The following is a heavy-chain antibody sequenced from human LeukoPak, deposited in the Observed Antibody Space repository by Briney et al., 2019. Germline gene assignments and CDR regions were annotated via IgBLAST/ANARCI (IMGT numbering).Heavy chain of an antibody. CDR1: GFTFSSYG. CDR2: ISGSGGST. J-gene: IGHJ3*02. V-gene: IGHV3-23*01. Sequence: SGRSLRLSCAASGFTFSSYGMSWVRQAPGKGLEWVSAISGSGGSTYYADSVKGRFTISRDNSKNTLYLQMNSLRAEDTAVYYCAKTEMATTTDAFDIWGQGAMVTVSS. CDR3: AKTEMATTTDAFDI. D-gene: IGHD5-24*01.